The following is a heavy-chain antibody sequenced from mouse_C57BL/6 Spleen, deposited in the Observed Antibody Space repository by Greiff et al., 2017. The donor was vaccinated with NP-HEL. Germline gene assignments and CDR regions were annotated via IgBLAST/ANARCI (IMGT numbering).Heavy chain of an antibody. V-gene: IGHV1-64*01. CDR1: GYTFTSYW. CDR3: ARDGYDGSWFAY. J-gene: IGHJ3*01. Sequence: QVQLKQPGAELVKPGASVKLSCKASGYTFTSYWMHWVKQRPGQGLEWIGMIHPNSGSTNYNEKFKSKATLTVDKSSSTAYMQLSSLTSEDSAVYYCARDGYDGSWFAYWGQGTLVTVSA. D-gene: IGHD2-2*01. CDR2: IHPNSGST.